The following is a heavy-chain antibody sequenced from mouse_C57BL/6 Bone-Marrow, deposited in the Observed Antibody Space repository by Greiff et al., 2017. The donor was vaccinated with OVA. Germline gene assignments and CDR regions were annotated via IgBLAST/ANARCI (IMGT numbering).Heavy chain of an antibody. D-gene: IGHD2-5*01. CDR3: AREDSNYVDWYFDV. Sequence: VKLQQPGAELVKPGASVKMSCKASGYTFTSYWITWVKQRPGQGLEWIGDIYPGSGSTNYNEKFKSKATLTVDTSSSTAYMQLSSLTSEDSAVYYGAREDSNYVDWYFDVWGTGTTVTVSS. J-gene: IGHJ1*03. CDR2: IYPGSGST. CDR1: GYTFTSYW. V-gene: IGHV1-55*01.